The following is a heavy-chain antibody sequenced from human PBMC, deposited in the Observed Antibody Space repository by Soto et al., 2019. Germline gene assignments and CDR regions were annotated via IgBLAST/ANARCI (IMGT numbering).Heavy chain of an antibody. J-gene: IGHJ4*02. Sequence: EVQLLESGGGSVQPGGSLRLSCVASGFTFTSHAMSWVRQAPGKGLEWVSTINPRGGTTYYADSVKGRFTISRDSSKNTLYLQMNSLRAEDTAVYYCAKVREYYDSSGYYYGHGYFDHWGQGILVTVSS. CDR1: GFTFTSHA. D-gene: IGHD3-22*01. CDR2: INPRGGTT. V-gene: IGHV3-23*01. CDR3: AKVREYYDSSGYYYGHGYFDH.